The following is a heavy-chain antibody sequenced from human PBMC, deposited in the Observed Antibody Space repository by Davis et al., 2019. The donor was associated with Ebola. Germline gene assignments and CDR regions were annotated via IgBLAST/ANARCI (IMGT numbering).Heavy chain of an antibody. Sequence: PGGSLRLSCAASRFTFSDYYMSWIRQAPGKGLEWVSYISSSSSYTNYADSVKGRFTISRDNAKNSLYLQMNSLRAEDTAVYYCAREMVYATVEIGYGLDVWGLGTTVTVSS. CDR1: RFTFSDYY. V-gene: IGHV3-11*06. CDR2: ISSSSSYT. CDR3: AREMVYATVEIGYGLDV. D-gene: IGHD2-8*01. J-gene: IGHJ6*02.